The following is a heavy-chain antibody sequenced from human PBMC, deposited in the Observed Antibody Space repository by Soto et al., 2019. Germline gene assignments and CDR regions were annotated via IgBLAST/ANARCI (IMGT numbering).Heavy chain of an antibody. CDR3: VRAKSWYSNQSYYYHGMDV. D-gene: IGHD4-4*01. Sequence: SVKFSCKASGGTFSSYAICWVRQAPGQGLEWMGGIVPIFGTANDAQKFQGRVTITADESTSTAYMELSSLSSEDTAVYYCVRAKSWYSNQSYYYHGMDVWGQGTTVTVSS. CDR2: IVPIFGTA. CDR1: GGTFSSYA. V-gene: IGHV1-69*13. J-gene: IGHJ6*02.